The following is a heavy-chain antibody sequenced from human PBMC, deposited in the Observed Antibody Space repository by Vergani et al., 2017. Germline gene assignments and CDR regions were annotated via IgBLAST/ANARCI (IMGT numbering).Heavy chain of an antibody. CDR2: IHPADSDT. Sequence: EVQLVQSGAEVKKPGESLKISWQISGYSFTNYWIGWVRQMPGKGLEWMGIIHPADSDTRYSPSFQGQVTISVDKSISNAYLQRNSLRASDSAMYYCARLYGRDSRWSKYFDYCGEGTLVTVSS. J-gene: IGHJ4*02. CDR3: ARLYGRDSRWSKYFDY. D-gene: IGHD3-22*01. CDR1: GYSFTNYW. V-gene: IGHV5-51*01.